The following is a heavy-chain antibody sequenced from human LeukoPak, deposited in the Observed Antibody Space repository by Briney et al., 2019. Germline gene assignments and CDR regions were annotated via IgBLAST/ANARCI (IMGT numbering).Heavy chain of an antibody. V-gene: IGHV1-2*02. Sequence: ASVKVSCKASGYTFTGYYMHWVRQAPGQGLEWMGWINPNSGDTKYSQKFQGRVTMTRDTSISTAYMELSRLRSDDTAVYYCATQRGSYLWGTDFDYWGQGTLVSVSS. CDR2: INPNSGDT. D-gene: IGHD3-16*01. J-gene: IGHJ4*02. CDR1: GYTFTGYY. CDR3: ATQRGSYLWGTDFDY.